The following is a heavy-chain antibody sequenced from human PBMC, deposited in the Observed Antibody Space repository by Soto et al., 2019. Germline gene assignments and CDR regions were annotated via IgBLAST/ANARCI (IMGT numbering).Heavy chain of an antibody. Sequence: ASVKVSCKASGYTFTGYYMHWVRQAPGQGLEWMGWINPNSGGTNYAQKCQGRVTMTRDTSISTAYMELSRLRSDDTAVYYCASGAWGAEPTFDYWGQGTLVTVSS. V-gene: IGHV1-2*02. CDR2: INPNSGGT. CDR3: ASGAWGAEPTFDY. D-gene: IGHD7-27*01. J-gene: IGHJ4*02. CDR1: GYTFTGYY.